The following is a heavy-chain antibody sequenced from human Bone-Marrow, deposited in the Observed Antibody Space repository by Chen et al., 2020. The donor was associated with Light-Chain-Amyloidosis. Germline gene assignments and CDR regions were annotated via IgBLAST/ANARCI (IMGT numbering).Heavy chain of an antibody. CDR2: ISGSSSYI. J-gene: IGHJ6*02. CDR3: ARCNGGTCYSSGHFHGMDV. CDR1: GFTFSTNS. Sequence: EVQLVESGGGLVRPGGSLRLSCAASGFTFSTNSMTWVRQAPGTGLEWVSSISGSSSYICYADAVKGRFTSSRDNAKNSLYLQMDSLRAEDTAIYYCARCNGGTCYSSGHFHGMDVWGQGTTVTVSS. D-gene: IGHD2-15*01. V-gene: IGHV3-21*01.